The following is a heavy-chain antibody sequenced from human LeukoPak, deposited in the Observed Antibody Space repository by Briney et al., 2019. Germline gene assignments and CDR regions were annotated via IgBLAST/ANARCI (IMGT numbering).Heavy chain of an antibody. CDR2: ISAYNGNT. J-gene: IGHJ4*02. V-gene: IGHV1-18*01. CDR1: GYTFTSYG. Sequence: ASAKVSCKASGYTFTSYGISWVRQAPGQGLEWMGWISAYNGNTNYAQKLQGRVTMTTDTSTSTAYMELRSLRSDDTAVYYCARDRVRPHAYYDFWSGYFTPFDYWGQGTLVTVSS. D-gene: IGHD3-3*01. CDR3: ARDRVRPHAYYDFWSGYFTPFDY.